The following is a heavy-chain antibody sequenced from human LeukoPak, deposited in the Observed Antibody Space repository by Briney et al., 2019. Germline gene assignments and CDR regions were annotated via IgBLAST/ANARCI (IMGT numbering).Heavy chain of an antibody. V-gene: IGHV4-38-2*01. CDR2: MYHSGST. J-gene: IGHJ5*02. CDR1: GGSFSGPY. Sequence: SETLSLTCAVYGGSFSGPYWGWIRQPPGKGLEWIGSMYHSGSTYYNPPLKSRVTISEDTSKNQFSLKLRSVTAADTAVYYCARGPRFGELLWHWFDPWGQGTLVTVSS. CDR3: ARGPRFGELLWHWFDP. D-gene: IGHD3-10*01.